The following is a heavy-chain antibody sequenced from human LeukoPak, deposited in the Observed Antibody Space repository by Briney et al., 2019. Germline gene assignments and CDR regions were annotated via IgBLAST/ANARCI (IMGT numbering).Heavy chain of an antibody. Sequence: SETLSLTCTVSGGSISSYYWSWIRQPPGKGLEWIGYIYYSGSTNYIPSLKSRVTISVDTSKNQFSLKLSSVTAADTAVYYCASVGSSSWYSSDAFDIWGQGTMVTVSS. V-gene: IGHV4-59*01. CDR2: IYYSGST. CDR3: ASVGSSSWYSSDAFDI. J-gene: IGHJ3*02. D-gene: IGHD6-13*01. CDR1: GGSISSYY.